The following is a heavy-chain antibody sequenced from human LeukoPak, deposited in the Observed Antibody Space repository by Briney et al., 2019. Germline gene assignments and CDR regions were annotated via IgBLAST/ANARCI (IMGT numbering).Heavy chain of an antibody. CDR1: GGSFSGYY. J-gene: IGHJ4*02. V-gene: IGHV4-34*01. CDR3: ARLYGSGSADY. Sequence: PSETLSLTCAVYGGSFSGYYWSWIRQPPGKGLEWIGEINHSGSTNYNPSLKSRVTISVDTSKNQFSLKLSSVTAADTAVYYCARLYGSGSADYWGQGTLVTVSS. CDR2: INHSGST. D-gene: IGHD3-10*01.